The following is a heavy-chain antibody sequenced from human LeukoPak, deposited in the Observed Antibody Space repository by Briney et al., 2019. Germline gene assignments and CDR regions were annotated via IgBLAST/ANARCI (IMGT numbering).Heavy chain of an antibody. CDR1: GFTFTIYA. J-gene: IGHJ4*02. V-gene: IGHV3-23*01. CDR3: TKGLWAGVSAARD. D-gene: IGHD2-8*01. Sequence: GGSLRLSCAASGFTFTIYAISWVRQAPGKGLEWVSTITNSGDKTFYADSVKGRFTISRDNSENTLYLQMNSLRAADTAFYYCTKGLWAGVSAARDWGQGTLVTVSS. CDR2: ITNSGDKT.